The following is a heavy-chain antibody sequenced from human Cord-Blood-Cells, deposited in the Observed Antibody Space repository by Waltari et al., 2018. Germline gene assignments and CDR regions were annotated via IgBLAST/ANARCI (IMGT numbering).Heavy chain of an antibody. Sequence: QVQLVQSGAEVKKPGASVKVSCKASGYTFTGYYMHWVRQAPGQGLEWMGWINPNSGGTNYAQKFQGRVTMTRDTSSSPAYMELSRLRSDDTAVYYWARVRLAGMSGPFDYWGQGTLVTVSS. V-gene: IGHV1-2*02. CDR2: INPNSGGT. D-gene: IGHD6-19*01. J-gene: IGHJ4*02. CDR1: GYTFTGYY. CDR3: ARVRLAGMSGPFDY.